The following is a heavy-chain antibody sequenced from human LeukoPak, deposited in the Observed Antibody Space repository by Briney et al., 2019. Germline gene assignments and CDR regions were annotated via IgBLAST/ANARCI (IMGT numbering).Heavy chain of an antibody. V-gene: IGHV4-39*07. CDR2: IYYSGST. CDR1: GGSISSSSYY. Sequence: SETLSLTCTVSGGSISSSSYYWGWIRQPPGKGLEWIGSIYYSGSTYYNPSLKSRVTISVDTSKNQFSLKLSSVTAADTAVYYCARGYGSGTYYHLWGQGTLVTVSS. D-gene: IGHD3-10*01. CDR3: ARGYGSGTYYHL. J-gene: IGHJ5*02.